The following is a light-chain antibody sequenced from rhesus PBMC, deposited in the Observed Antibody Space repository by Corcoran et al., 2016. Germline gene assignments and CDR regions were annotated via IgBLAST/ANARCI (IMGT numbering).Light chain of an antibody. CDR3: QHYCNSPRT. J-gene: IGKJ1*01. CDR2: AAT. Sequence: DIQMTQSPSSLSASVGDRVTITCRASQAIANYLAWYQQKPGEAPKLLINAATGLESGIPSRFSGSGSGTDLTLTINSLQSEDFATYYCQHYCNSPRTFGKGTKVEIK. V-gene: IGKV1S17*01. CDR1: QAIANY.